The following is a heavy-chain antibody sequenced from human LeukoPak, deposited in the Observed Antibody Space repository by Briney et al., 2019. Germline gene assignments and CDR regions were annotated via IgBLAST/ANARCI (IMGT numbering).Heavy chain of an antibody. V-gene: IGHV4-61*02. CDR1: GGSISSGSYY. Sequence: PSETLSLTCTVSGGSISSGSYYWSWIRQPAGKGLEWIGRIYTSGSTNYNPSLKSRVTISVDTSKNQFSLKLSSVTAADTAVYYCARDATSEWELLYWGQGTLVTVSS. CDR3: ARDATSEWELLY. D-gene: IGHD1-26*01. J-gene: IGHJ4*02. CDR2: IYTSGST.